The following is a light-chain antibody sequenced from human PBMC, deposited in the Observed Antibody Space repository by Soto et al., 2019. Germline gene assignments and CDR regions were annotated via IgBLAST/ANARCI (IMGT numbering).Light chain of an antibody. V-gene: IGKV3-20*01. CDR1: QTIGTY. Sequence: EIVLTQSPGTLSLSPGGRATLSCRASQTIGTYLAWYQQKVGQAPRLLIYGVSDRATGTPDRFSGTGSGTEFTLTISRLEPEDFAVYYCQHYGSSPPYSFGQGTKVEIK. CDR3: QHYGSSPPYS. J-gene: IGKJ2*01. CDR2: GVS.